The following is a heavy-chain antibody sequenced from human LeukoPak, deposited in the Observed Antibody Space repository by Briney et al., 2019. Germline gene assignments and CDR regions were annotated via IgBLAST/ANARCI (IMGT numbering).Heavy chain of an antibody. Sequence: GGSLRLSCAASGFTFSSYAMHWVRQAPGKGLEWVAVISYDGSNKYYADSVKGRFTISRDNSKNTLYLQMNSLRAEDTAVYYCASRGYCSSTSCCYFDSWGQGTLVTVSS. V-gene: IGHV3-30-3*01. CDR2: ISYDGSNK. CDR3: ASRGYCSSTSCCYFDS. D-gene: IGHD2-2*01. J-gene: IGHJ4*02. CDR1: GFTFSSYA.